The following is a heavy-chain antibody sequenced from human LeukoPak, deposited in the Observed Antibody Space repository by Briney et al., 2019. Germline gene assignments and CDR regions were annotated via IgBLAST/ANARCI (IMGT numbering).Heavy chain of an antibody. CDR2: IYYSGST. D-gene: IGHD3-3*01. J-gene: IGHJ4*02. Sequence: PSETLSLTCTVSGGSVSSGSYYWSWIRQPPGKGLEWIGYIYYSGSTNYNPSLKSRVTISVDTSKNQFSLKLSSVTAADTAVYYCARSYDFWSGSPGGCFDYWGQGTLVTVSS. CDR1: GGSVSSGSYY. V-gene: IGHV4-61*01. CDR3: ARSYDFWSGSPGGCFDY.